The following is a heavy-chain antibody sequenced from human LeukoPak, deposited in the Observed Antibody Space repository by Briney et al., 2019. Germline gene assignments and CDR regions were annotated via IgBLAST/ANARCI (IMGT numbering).Heavy chain of an antibody. CDR3: ARNSCSGGSCYDNRGYFDY. CDR1: GGSITDYY. J-gene: IGHJ4*02. Sequence: SETLSLTCALSGGSITDYYYNWVRQPPGKGLEWIGEINHTGSTNYNPSLKSRVTISVDTSKNQFSLKLSSVTAADTAVYFCARNSCSGGSCYDNRGYFDYWGQGTLVTVSS. V-gene: IGHV4-34*01. D-gene: IGHD2-15*01. CDR2: INHTGST.